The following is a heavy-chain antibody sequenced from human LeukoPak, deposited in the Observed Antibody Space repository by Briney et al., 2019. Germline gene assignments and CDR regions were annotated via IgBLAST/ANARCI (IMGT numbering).Heavy chain of an antibody. J-gene: IGHJ4*02. V-gene: IGHV4-39*01. CDR3: ARQDSCDSSGYYLDIDY. Sequence: SETLSLTCTVSGGSISSSSYYWGWIRQPPGKGLEWIGSIYYSGSTYYNPSLKSRVTISVDTSKNQFSLKLSSVTAADTAVYYCARQDSCDSSGYYLDIDYWGQGTLVTVSS. CDR2: IYYSGST. CDR1: GGSISSSSYY. D-gene: IGHD3-22*01.